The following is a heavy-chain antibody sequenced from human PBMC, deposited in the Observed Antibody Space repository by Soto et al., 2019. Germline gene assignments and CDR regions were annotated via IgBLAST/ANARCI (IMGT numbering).Heavy chain of an antibody. CDR1: GFSVSGYS. D-gene: IGHD2-8*01. CDR3: ARDFDCADGVCYTGYYYFGLDV. Sequence: PGGSLRLSCEASGFSVSGYSMNWVRQSPGKGLEWLSYISSTSRTIYHADSVKGRFTISRDNAKNSLYLQMNSLRDEDTAVYYCARDFDCADGVCYTGYYYFGLDVWGQGTTVTVSS. J-gene: IGHJ6*02. CDR2: ISSTSRTI. V-gene: IGHV3-48*02.